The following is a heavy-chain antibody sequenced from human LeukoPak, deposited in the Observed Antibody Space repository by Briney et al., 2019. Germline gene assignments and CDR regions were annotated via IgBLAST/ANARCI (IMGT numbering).Heavy chain of an antibody. V-gene: IGHV3-33*06. CDR3: AKAGPDYYDSSGYLGFDP. Sequence: GGSLRLSCAASGFTFSSYGMHWVRQAPGKGLEWVAVIWYDGSNKYYADSVKGRFTISRDNSKNTLYLQMNSLRAEDTAVYYCAKAGPDYYDSSGYLGFDPWRQGTLVTVSS. J-gene: IGHJ5*02. CDR1: GFTFSSYG. CDR2: IWYDGSNK. D-gene: IGHD3-22*01.